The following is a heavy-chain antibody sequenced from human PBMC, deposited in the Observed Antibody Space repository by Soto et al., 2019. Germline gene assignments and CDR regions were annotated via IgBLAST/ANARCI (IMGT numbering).Heavy chain of an antibody. CDR3: ARGPLHYDSSGYTYNWFDP. D-gene: IGHD3-22*01. CDR1: GGTFSSYT. CDR2: IIPILGIA. Sequence: QVQLVQSGAEVKKPGSSVKVSCKASGGTFSSYTISWVRQAPGQGLEWMGRIIPILGIANYAQKFQGRVTITADKSTSTAYMELSSLRSEDTAVYYCARGPLHYDSSGYTYNWFDPWGQGTLVTVSS. V-gene: IGHV1-69*02. J-gene: IGHJ5*02.